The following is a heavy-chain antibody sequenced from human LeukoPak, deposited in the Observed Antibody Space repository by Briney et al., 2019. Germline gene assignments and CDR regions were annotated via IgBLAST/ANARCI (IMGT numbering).Heavy chain of an antibody. Sequence: SETLSLTCTVSGGSISSYYWSWIRQPPGKGLEWIGYIYYSGSTNYNPSLKSRVTISVDTSKNQFSLKLSSVTAADTAVYYCARVQNWNYEPGAFDIWGQGTMVTVSS. V-gene: IGHV4-59*01. D-gene: IGHD1-7*01. CDR3: ARVQNWNYEPGAFDI. CDR1: GGSISSYY. J-gene: IGHJ3*02. CDR2: IYYSGST.